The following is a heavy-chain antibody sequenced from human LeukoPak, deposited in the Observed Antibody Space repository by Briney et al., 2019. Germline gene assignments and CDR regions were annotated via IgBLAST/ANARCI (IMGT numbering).Heavy chain of an antibody. J-gene: IGHJ4*02. D-gene: IGHD3-22*01. CDR2: ITYDGSNK. CDR1: GFTFSSYA. CDR3: ARGTGTMIVVPFDY. V-gene: IGHV3-30*01. Sequence: PGGSLRLSCAASGFTFSSYAMHWVRQAPGKGLEWVAVITYDGSNKYYADSVKGRFTISRDNSKNTLYLQMNSLRAEDTAVYYCARGTGTMIVVPFDYWGQGTLVTVSS.